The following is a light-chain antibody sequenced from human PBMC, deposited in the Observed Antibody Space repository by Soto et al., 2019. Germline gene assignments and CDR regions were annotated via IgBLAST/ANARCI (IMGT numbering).Light chain of an antibody. J-gene: IGKJ4*01. CDR2: DAS. CDR3: QQRSNWPLT. CDR1: QSIGTY. V-gene: IGKV3-11*01. Sequence: EIVLTQSPDTLALSPGERATLSCRASQSIGTYLGWDQQQPGQAPRLLIYDASNRATGIPARFIGSVSGTDVTLTISGLQPEDFALYYCQQRSNWPLTFGGGTKVELK.